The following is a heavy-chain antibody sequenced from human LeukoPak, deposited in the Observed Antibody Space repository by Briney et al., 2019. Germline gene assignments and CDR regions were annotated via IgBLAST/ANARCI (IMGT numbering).Heavy chain of an antibody. D-gene: IGHD1-26*01. CDR2: INHSGST. V-gene: IGHV4-34*01. CDR3: ATRNSGSYSI. J-gene: IGHJ3*02. CDR1: GGSFSGYY. Sequence: SETLSLTCAVYGGSFSGYYWSCIRQPPGKGLEWIGEINHSGSTNYNPSLKSRVTISVDTSKNQISLKLSSVTAADTAVYYCATRNSGSYSIWGQGTMVTVSS.